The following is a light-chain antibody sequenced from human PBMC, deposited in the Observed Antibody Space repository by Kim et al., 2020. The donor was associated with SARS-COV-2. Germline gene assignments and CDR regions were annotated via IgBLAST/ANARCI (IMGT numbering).Light chain of an antibody. CDR3: QAWDSSTASVV. V-gene: IGLV3-1*01. Sequence: PGQTASITCSGDKLGDKYACWYQQKPGQSPVLVIYQGSKRPSGIPERFSGSNSGNTATLTISGTQAMDEADYYCQAWDSSTASVVFGGGTQLTVL. CDR1: KLGDKY. CDR2: QGS. J-gene: IGLJ2*01.